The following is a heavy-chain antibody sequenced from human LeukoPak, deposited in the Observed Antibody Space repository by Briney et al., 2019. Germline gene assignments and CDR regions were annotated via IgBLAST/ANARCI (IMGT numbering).Heavy chain of an antibody. CDR3: AKDRGSSSAAYGMDV. CDR1: GFTFSSYG. Sequence: PGRSLRLSCAASGFTFSSYGMHWVRQAPGKGLEWVALISFDGVKTDYADSVKGRFTISRDSSQNTLYLQMNRLRAEDTAVYYCAKDRGSSSAAYGMDVWGQGTTVTVSS. D-gene: IGHD6-13*01. J-gene: IGHJ6*02. CDR2: ISFDGVKT. V-gene: IGHV3-30*18.